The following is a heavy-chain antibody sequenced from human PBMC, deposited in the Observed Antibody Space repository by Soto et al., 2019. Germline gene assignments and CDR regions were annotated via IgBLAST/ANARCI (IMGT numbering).Heavy chain of an antibody. Sequence: SETLSLTCTVSGGSISSYYWSWIRQPPGKGLEWIGYIYYSGTTNYNPSLKSRVTISVDTSKNQFSLKLSSVTAADTAVYYCASTHIVVVPDAFDIWGQGIMVTVSS. CDR2: IYYSGTT. J-gene: IGHJ3*02. CDR3: ASTHIVVVPDAFDI. V-gene: IGHV4-59*01. CDR1: GGSISSYY. D-gene: IGHD2-21*01.